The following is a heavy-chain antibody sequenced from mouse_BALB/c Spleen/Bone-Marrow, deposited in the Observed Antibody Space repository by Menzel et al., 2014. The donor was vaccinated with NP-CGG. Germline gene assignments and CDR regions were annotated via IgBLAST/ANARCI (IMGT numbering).Heavy chain of an antibody. D-gene: IGHD2-4*01. CDR1: GYSFTGYL. V-gene: IGHV1-37*01. CDR2: INPYNGDT. Sequence: EVQLQQSGPELVKPGASVKISCKASGYSFTGYLMNWVKQSHGKSLEWIGRINPYNGDTFYNQKFKGKATLTVDKSSSTAHMELLSLTSEDSAVYYCGRGDDYDGDFDRWGQGTTLTVSS. J-gene: IGHJ2*01. CDR3: GRGDDYDGDFDR.